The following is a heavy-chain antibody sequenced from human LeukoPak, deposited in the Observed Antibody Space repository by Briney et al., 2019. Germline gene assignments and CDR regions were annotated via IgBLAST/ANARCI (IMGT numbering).Heavy chain of an antibody. J-gene: IGHJ1*01. V-gene: IGHV3-74*01. CDR2: IKSDGKT. D-gene: IGHD3-22*01. CDR3: ARAPSEVGGYYPEYFRH. CDR1: GFTFSRYW. Sequence: GGSLRLSCEASGFTFSRYWMHCVRQAPGKGLVWVSRIKSDGKTNYADSVKGRFTISRDNAKNTVSLQMDSLRAEDTGVYYCARAPSEVGGYYPEYFRHWGQGTLVTVSS.